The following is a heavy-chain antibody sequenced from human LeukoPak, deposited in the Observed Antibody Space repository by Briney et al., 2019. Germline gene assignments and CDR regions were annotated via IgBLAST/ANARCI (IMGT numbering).Heavy chain of an antibody. CDR1: GFTFRSYG. CDR3: ARDRVVAITYGMDV. V-gene: IGHV3-33*01. Sequence: QPGRSLRLSCAASGFTFRSYGMHWVRQAPGKGLEWVAVIWYDGSNKYYADSVKGRFTISRDNSKNTLYLQMNSLRAEDTAVYYCARDRVVAITYGMDVWGQGTTVTVSS. J-gene: IGHJ6*02. CDR2: IWYDGSNK. D-gene: IGHD3-22*01.